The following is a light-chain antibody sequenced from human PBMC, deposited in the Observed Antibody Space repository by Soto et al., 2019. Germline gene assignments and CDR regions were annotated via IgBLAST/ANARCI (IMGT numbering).Light chain of an antibody. CDR2: AAS. CDR3: QNYYNAPET. Sequence: DIQMTQSPSSLSASVGDRVAITCRASQGISSYLAWYQQRPGKVPKVLIYAASTLHSGVPSRFSGSGSGTDFTLTIINVQPEDVATYYCQNYYNAPETFGQGTKVDIK. CDR1: QGISSY. J-gene: IGKJ1*01. V-gene: IGKV1-27*01.